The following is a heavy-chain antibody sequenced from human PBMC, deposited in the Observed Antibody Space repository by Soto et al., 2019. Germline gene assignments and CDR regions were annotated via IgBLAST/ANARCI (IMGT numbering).Heavy chain of an antibody. Sequence: ASVKVSCKASGGTFSSYTISWVRQAPGQGLEWMGRIIPILGIANYAQKFQGRVTITADKSTSTAYMELSSLRSEDTAVYYCARDGTRKDLAARPHYYYYMDVWGKGTTVTVSS. D-gene: IGHD6-6*01. V-gene: IGHV1-69*04. CDR2: IIPILGIA. J-gene: IGHJ6*03. CDR3: ARDGTRKDLAARPHYYYYMDV. CDR1: GGTFSSYT.